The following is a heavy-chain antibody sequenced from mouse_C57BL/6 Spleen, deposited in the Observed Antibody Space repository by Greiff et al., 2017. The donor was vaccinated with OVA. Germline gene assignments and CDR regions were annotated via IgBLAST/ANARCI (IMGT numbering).Heavy chain of an antibody. Sequence: EVNVVESGGGLVKPGGSLKLSCAASGFTFSSYAMSWVRQTPEKRLEWVATISDGGSYTYYPDNVKGRFTISRDNAKNNLYLQMSHLKSEDTAMYYCARDRATAFDYWGQGTTLTVSS. CDR2: ISDGGSYT. D-gene: IGHD3-1*01. V-gene: IGHV5-4*01. CDR1: GFTFSSYA. J-gene: IGHJ2*01. CDR3: ARDRATAFDY.